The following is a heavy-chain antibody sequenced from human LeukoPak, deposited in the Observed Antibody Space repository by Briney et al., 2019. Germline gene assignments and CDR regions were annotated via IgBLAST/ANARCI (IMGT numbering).Heavy chain of an antibody. Sequence: GASLRLSCAVSGLNFSSYDMHWVRQAPGKGQEWVAVISYGGDNKYYADSVKGRFTISRDNSKNTLYLQMNSLRAEDTAVYYCARDFEAHDLRPIGYWGQGTLVTVSS. CDR3: ARDFEAHDLRPIGY. J-gene: IGHJ4*02. CDR1: GLNFSSYD. CDR2: ISYGGDNK. D-gene: IGHD3-3*01. V-gene: IGHV3-30*01.